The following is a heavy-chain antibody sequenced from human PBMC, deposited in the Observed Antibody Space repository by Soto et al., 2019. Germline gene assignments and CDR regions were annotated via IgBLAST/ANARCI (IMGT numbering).Heavy chain of an antibody. Sequence: GRCLRLSCAASGFKFSNYAMSWVRRAPGKGLEWVSLISATGGGTYYADSVKGRFTISRDNSHNTLYLQVHSLTAEDTAVYYCAKDRRAGGNSAFYFDFWGQGAQVTVSS. CDR1: GFKFSNYA. CDR2: ISATGGGT. J-gene: IGHJ4*02. CDR3: AKDRRAGGNSAFYFDF. V-gene: IGHV3-23*01. D-gene: IGHD3-16*01.